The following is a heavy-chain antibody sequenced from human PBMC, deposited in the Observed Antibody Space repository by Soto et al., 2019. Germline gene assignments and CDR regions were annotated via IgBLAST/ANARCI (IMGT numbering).Heavy chain of an antibody. D-gene: IGHD6-13*01. V-gene: IGHV1-18*01. Sequence: QVQLVQSGAEVKKPGASVKVSCKASGYTFTNYGINWVRQAPGQGPEWMGWISGYNGETKYAQSLHGRCTMTTETSTSTAYLELRSLRSDDTAVYYCARGGSSWSAEYYQHWGQGTLVIVSS. J-gene: IGHJ1*01. CDR1: GYTFTNYG. CDR3: ARGGSSWSAEYYQH. CDR2: ISGYNGET.